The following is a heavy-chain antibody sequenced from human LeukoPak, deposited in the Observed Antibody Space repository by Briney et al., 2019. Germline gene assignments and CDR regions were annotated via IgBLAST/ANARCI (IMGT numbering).Heavy chain of an antibody. CDR3: ARHGPLEMATTDIDY. CDR2: IYPGNSDT. D-gene: IGHD5-24*01. J-gene: IGHJ4*02. CDR1: GYTFTNYW. Sequence: GESLKISCKGSGYTFTNYWIGWVCQMPGKGLEWMGIIYPGNSDTRYSPSFQGRVTISADKSINTAYLQWSSLKASDTAIYYCARHGPLEMATTDIDYWGQGTLVTVSS. V-gene: IGHV5-51*01.